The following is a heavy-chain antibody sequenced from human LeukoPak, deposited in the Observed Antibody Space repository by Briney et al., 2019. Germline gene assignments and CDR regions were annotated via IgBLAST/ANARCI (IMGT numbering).Heavy chain of an antibody. CDR2: ISYDGSNK. J-gene: IGHJ4*02. Sequence: GGSLRLSCAASGFTFSSHAMAWVRQAPGKGLEWVAVISYDGSNKYYADSVKGRFTISRDNSKNTLYLQMDSLSAEDTAVYYCARAGSQSHVDAAMGFCNYWGQGTLVTVSS. CDR3: ARAGSQSHVDAAMGFCNY. D-gene: IGHD5-18*01. CDR1: GFTFSSHA. V-gene: IGHV3-30-3*01.